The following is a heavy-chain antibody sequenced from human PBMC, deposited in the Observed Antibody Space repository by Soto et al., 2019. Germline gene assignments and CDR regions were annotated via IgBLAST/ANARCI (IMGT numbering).Heavy chain of an antibody. CDR1: GFTFSDYY. CDR3: ARETCYGGNDAFDI. CDR2: ISSSGSTI. D-gene: IGHD4-17*01. J-gene: IGHJ3*02. V-gene: IGHV3-11*01. Sequence: GGSLRLSCAASGFTFSDYYMSWIRQAPGKGLEWVSYISSSGSTIYYADSVKGRFTISRDNAKNSLYLQMNSLRAEDTAVYYCARETCYGGNDAFDIWGQGTMVTVSS.